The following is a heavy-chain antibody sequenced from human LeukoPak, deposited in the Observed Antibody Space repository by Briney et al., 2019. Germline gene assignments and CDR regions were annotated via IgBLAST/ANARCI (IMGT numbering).Heavy chain of an antibody. CDR3: ARFLFGTKFYFDF. Sequence: ASVKVSCKASGYTFSAYYIHWVRQAPGHGLEWTGWINPNNGDTVYAQRFQGRVTMTRDTSISTAYMELTGLSFDDTAVYYCARFLFGTKFYFDFWGQGTLVTVSS. J-gene: IGHJ4*02. D-gene: IGHD1-7*01. V-gene: IGHV1-2*02. CDR2: INPNNGDT. CDR1: GYTFSAYY.